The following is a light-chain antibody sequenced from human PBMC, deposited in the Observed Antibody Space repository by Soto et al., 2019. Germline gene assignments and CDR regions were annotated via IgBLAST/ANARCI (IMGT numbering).Light chain of an antibody. CDR3: QQYNNWPFT. J-gene: IGKJ3*01. Sequence: EIVMTQSPATLSVSPGERATLSCRAGQSVNSHLAWYQQKPGQAPRLLIYGASPRATGIPARFSGSGSGTEFTLTISSLLSEDFAVYYCQQYNNWPFTFGPGTRVDSK. CDR1: QSVNSH. V-gene: IGKV3-15*01. CDR2: GAS.